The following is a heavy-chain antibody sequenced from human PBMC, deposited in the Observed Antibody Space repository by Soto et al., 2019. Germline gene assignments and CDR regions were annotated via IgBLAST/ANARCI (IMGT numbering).Heavy chain of an antibody. J-gene: IGHJ6*02. D-gene: IGHD2-21*02. CDR3: GRSIVVVTPVSYYYYYGMDV. CDR2: ITPIVGAV. V-gene: IGHV1-69*12. CDR1: GGTFSNSL. Sequence: QVQLVQSGAEVKKPGSSVKVSCRASGGTFSNSLISWARQAHGQGPEWMGGITPIVGAVNYAQKFHGSVTDTADECKSTDDMELSSLTSEDTAMYYCGRSIVVVTPVSYYYYYGMDVWGQGPTVTVSS.